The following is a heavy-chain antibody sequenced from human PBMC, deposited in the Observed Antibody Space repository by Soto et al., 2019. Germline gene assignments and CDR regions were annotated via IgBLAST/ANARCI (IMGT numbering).Heavy chain of an antibody. Sequence: ASVKVSCKASGYTFTSYGISWVRQAPGQGLEWMGWISAYNGNTNYAQKLQGRVTMTTDTSTSTAYMELRSLRSDDTAVYYCATTEGYDSSGYYAYWGQGTLVTVSS. D-gene: IGHD3-22*01. CDR2: ISAYNGNT. CDR3: ATTEGYDSSGYYAY. V-gene: IGHV1-18*04. J-gene: IGHJ4*02. CDR1: GYTFTSYG.